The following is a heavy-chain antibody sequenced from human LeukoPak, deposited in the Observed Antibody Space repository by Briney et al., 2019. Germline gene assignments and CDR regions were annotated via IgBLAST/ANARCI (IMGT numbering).Heavy chain of an antibody. V-gene: IGHV4-4*02. CDR3: ARHRAVDFDY. D-gene: IGHD3-10*01. CDR1: GGSISSSNW. CDR2: IYHSGST. J-gene: IGHJ4*02. Sequence: SGTLSLTCAVSGGSISSSNWWSWVRQPPGKGLEWIGEIYHSGSTYYNPSLKSRVTISVDTSKNQFSLKLSSVTAADTAVYYCARHRAVDFDYWGQGTLVTVSS.